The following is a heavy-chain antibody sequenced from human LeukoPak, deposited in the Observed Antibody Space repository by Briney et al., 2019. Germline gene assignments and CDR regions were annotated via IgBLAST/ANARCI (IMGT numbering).Heavy chain of an antibody. CDR3: ARLRSHALFWFFDL. CDR2: VYYRGSA. D-gene: IGHD4-17*01. Sequence: PSETLSLTCTVSGGFINNNIYFWAWIRQPPGKGLEWIGSVYYRGSAYYNPSLKSRVTISVDTSKDQFSLNLTSVTAADTAAYYCARLRSHALFWFFDLWGRGTLVTVSS. J-gene: IGHJ2*01. CDR1: GGFINNNIYF. V-gene: IGHV4-39*01.